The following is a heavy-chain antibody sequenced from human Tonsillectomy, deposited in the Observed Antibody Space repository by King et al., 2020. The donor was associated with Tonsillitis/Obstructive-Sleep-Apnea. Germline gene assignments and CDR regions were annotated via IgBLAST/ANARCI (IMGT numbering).Heavy chain of an antibody. CDR1: GFTFTSYG. Sequence: VQLVESGGGVVQPGGSLRLSCIASGFTFTSYGMHWVRQAPGKGLEWVAAVSLDGSNEYYADSVKGRFTISRDNSKKTLYLQINSLSEEETAVYYCVKGGDGYNPDLDYWGQGMLVTVSS. CDR3: VKGGDGYNPDLDY. D-gene: IGHD5-24*01. CDR2: VSLDGSNE. J-gene: IGHJ4*02. V-gene: IGHV3-30*18.